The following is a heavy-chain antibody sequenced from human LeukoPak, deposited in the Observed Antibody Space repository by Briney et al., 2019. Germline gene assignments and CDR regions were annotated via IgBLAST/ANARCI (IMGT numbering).Heavy chain of an antibody. Sequence: SETLSLTCAVYGGSFSGYCWSWIRQPPGKGLEWIGEINHSGSTNYNPSLKSRVTISVDTSKNQFSLKLSSMTAADTAVYYCARDRNYYGSGSYPRAGYFQHWGQGTLVTVSS. J-gene: IGHJ1*01. V-gene: IGHV4-34*01. CDR3: ARDRNYYGSGSYPRAGYFQH. CDR2: INHSGST. D-gene: IGHD3-10*01. CDR1: GGSFSGYC.